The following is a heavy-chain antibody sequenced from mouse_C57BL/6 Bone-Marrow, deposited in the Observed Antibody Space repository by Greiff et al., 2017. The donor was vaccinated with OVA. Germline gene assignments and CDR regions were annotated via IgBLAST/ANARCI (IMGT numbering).Heavy chain of an antibody. Sequence: VQRVESGPELVKPGASVKLSCKASGYTFTSYDINWVKQRPGQGLEWIGWIYPRDGSTKYNEKLKGKATLTVDTSSSTAYMELNSLTSEDSAVYFCARHGCFDYWGQGTTLTVSS. CDR3: ARHGCFDY. V-gene: IGHV1-85*01. CDR1: GYTFTSYD. CDR2: IYPRDGST. D-gene: IGHD2-2*01. J-gene: IGHJ2*01.